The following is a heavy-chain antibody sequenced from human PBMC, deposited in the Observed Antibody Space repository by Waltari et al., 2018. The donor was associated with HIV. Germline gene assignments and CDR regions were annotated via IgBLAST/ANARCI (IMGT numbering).Heavy chain of an antibody. V-gene: IGHV3-43*01. CDR1: GFTFDEYS. CDR2: ISWNGGSI. J-gene: IGHJ4*01. CDR3: ARATCGGDCNLLDF. Sequence: EVQLAESGGAVVQPGGSLRFSCAASGFTFDEYSVHWVRQAPGKGLQWVSLISWNGGSIHYEDSVEGRFTVSRDNNRKSVFLQMTSLRPDDTAVYFCARATCGGDCNLLDFWGHGTQVTVSS. D-gene: IGHD2-21*02.